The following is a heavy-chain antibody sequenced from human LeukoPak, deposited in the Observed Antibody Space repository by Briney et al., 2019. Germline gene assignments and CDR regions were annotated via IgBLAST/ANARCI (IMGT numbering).Heavy chain of an antibody. CDR1: GFTFSSYN. CDR3: ARGLRATQGRNHDAFDI. CDR2: ISSSSSYM. J-gene: IGHJ3*02. Sequence: GGSLRLSCAASGFTFSSYNMNWVRQAPGKGLEWVSSISSSSSYMYYADSVKGRFTISRDNAKNSLYLQMNSLRAEDTAVYYCARGLRATQGRNHDAFDIWGQGTMVTVSS. D-gene: IGHD3-10*01. V-gene: IGHV3-21*01.